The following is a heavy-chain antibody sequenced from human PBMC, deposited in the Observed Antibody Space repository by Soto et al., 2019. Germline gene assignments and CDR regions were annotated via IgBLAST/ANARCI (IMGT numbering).Heavy chain of an antibody. CDR2: IIPILGIA. CDR3: ARPNIVATTYDAFDI. Sequence: ASVKVSCKASGGTFSSHTISWVRQAPGQGLEWMGRIIPILGIANYAQKFQGRVTITADKSTSTAYMELSSLRSEDTAVYYCARPNIVATTYDAFDIWGQGTMVTVSS. J-gene: IGHJ3*02. CDR1: GGTFSSHT. V-gene: IGHV1-69*02. D-gene: IGHD5-12*01.